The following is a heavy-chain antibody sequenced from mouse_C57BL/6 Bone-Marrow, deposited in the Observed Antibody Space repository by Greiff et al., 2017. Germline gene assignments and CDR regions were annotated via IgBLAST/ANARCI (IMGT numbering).Heavy chain of an antibody. CDR2: IWSGGST. Sequence: VQLQQSGPGLVQPSQSLSITCTVSGFSLPSYGVHWVRQSPGKGLEWLGVIWSGGSTDYSAAFISRLSISKDNSKSHVFFKMNRLQADDTAIYYCATSYGYWYFDVWGTGTTVTVSS. V-gene: IGHV2-2*01. CDR1: GFSLPSYG. CDR3: ATSYGYWYFDV. D-gene: IGHD1-1*02. J-gene: IGHJ1*03.